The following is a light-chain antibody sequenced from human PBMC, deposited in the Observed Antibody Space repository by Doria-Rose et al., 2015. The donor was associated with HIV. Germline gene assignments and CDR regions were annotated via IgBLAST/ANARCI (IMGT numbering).Light chain of an antibody. V-gene: IGKV3-20*01. CDR2: DGS. CDR3: HQYGTSWT. Sequence: TQPPGTLSLSPGERATLSCRASQRFSSTYLAWYQQKPGQAPSLLIYDGSTRATGIPDRFSASESGTDFTLTINRLEPEDFALYYCHQYGTSWTFGQGTKVEI. J-gene: IGKJ1*01. CDR1: QRFSSTY.